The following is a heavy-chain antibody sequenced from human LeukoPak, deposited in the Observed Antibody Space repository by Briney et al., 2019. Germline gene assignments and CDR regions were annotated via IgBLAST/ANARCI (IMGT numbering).Heavy chain of an antibody. D-gene: IGHD3-10*02. Sequence: SGGSLRLSCTASGFTFGDYAMSWVCRAPGKGLEWVSGISWNSGSIGYADSVKGRFTISRDNAKNSLYLQMNSLRAEDTAVYYCAELGITMIGGVWGKGTTVTISS. CDR2: ISWNSGSI. V-gene: IGHV3-9*01. J-gene: IGHJ6*04. CDR3: AELGITMIGGV. CDR1: GFTFGDYA.